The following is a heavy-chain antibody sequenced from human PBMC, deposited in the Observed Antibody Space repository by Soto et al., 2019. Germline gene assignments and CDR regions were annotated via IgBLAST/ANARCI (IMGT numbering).Heavy chain of an antibody. Sequence: ASVKVSCKASGYTFTSYGISWVRQAPGQGLEWMGWISAYNGNTNYAQELQGRVTMTTDTSTSTAYMELRSLGSDDTAVYYCARNPPYSSSSLHFDYWGQGTLVTVSS. D-gene: IGHD6-6*01. CDR3: ARNPPYSSSSLHFDY. V-gene: IGHV1-18*04. J-gene: IGHJ4*02. CDR2: ISAYNGNT. CDR1: GYTFTSYG.